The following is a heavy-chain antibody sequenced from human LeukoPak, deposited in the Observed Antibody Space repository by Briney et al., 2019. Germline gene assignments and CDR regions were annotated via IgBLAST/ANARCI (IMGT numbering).Heavy chain of an antibody. D-gene: IGHD3-22*01. CDR2: ISSGGSSV. CDR1: GFTFSDHY. Sequence: PGGSLRLSCAASGFTFSDHYMNWIRQAPGKGLEWVSYISSGGSSVYYADSVKGRFTISRDNAKNSLFLQMNSLRAEDTAVYYCARGHYYDTSGYPPDYWGQGTLVTVSS. V-gene: IGHV3-11*01. CDR3: ARGHYYDTSGYPPDY. J-gene: IGHJ4*02.